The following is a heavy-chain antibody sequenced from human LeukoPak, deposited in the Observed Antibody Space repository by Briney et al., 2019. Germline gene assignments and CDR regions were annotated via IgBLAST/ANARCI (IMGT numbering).Heavy chain of an antibody. CDR3: SKHEGRSFGS. CDR2: ISSTGSSI. V-gene: IGHV3-11*01. D-gene: IGHD1-14*01. Sequence: PGGSLRLSCAASGFTFSDYFMNWIRQAPGKGLEWISYISSTGSSIHYADSVKGRFTISRDNAKNSLYLQMTSLRGEDTAIYFCSKHEGRSFGSWGQGTLVTVSS. J-gene: IGHJ4*02. CDR1: GFTFSDYF.